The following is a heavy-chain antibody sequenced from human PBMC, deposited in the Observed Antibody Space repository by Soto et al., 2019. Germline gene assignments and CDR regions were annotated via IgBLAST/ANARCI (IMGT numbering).Heavy chain of an antibody. D-gene: IGHD3-10*01. Sequence: SETLSLTCAVYGGSFSGYYWSWIRQPPGKGLEWIGEINHSGSTNYNPSLKSRVTISVDTSKNQFSLKLSSVTAADTAVYYCARAGPFYYGSGSYYYYYYGMDVWGQGXTVTVYS. CDR1: GGSFSGYY. J-gene: IGHJ6*02. V-gene: IGHV4-34*01. CDR3: ARAGPFYYGSGSYYYYYYGMDV. CDR2: INHSGST.